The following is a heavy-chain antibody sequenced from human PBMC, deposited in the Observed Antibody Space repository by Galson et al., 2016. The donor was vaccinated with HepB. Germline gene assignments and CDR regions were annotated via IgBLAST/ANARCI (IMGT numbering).Heavy chain of an antibody. D-gene: IGHD3-10*01. CDR1: GYPFGNYY. CDR3: ARRGLTSDH. CDR2: MDPNVGTT. J-gene: IGHJ4*02. Sequence: KVSCKASGYPFGNYYMHWVRQAPGQGLEWMGIMDPNVGTTWYAQKFQGRVTVTRDTATSTVYMEVTSLTSEDTAVYYCARRGLTSDHWGQGTLVTVSS. V-gene: IGHV1-46*03.